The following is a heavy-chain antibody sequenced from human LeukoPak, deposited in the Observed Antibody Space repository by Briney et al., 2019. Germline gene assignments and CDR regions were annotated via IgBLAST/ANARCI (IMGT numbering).Heavy chain of an antibody. V-gene: IGHV6-1*01. CDR3: ARDWSHSSGWYSLPDWFDP. CDR1: GDSVSSNSAA. D-gene: IGHD6-19*01. CDR2: TYYRSKWYN. Sequence: SQTLSLTCAISGDSVSSNSAAWTWIRQSPSRGLEWLGRTYYRSKWYNDYAVSVKSRITINPDTSKNQFSLQLNSVTPEDTAVYYCARDWSHSSGWYSLPDWFDPWGQGTLVTVSS. J-gene: IGHJ5*02.